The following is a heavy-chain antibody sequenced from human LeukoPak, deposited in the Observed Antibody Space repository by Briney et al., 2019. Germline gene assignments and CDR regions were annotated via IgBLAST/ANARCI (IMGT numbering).Heavy chain of an antibody. V-gene: IGHV1-2*02. D-gene: IGHD3-10*01. CDR3: ARVKFELWFALRGAFDI. J-gene: IGHJ3*02. CDR2: INPNSGGT. Sequence: ASVKVSCKASGYTFTGYYMHWVRQAPGQGLEWMGWINPNSGGTNYAQKFQGRVTMTRDTSISTAYMELSRLRSGDTAVYYCARVKFELWFALRGAFDIWGQGTMVTVSS. CDR1: GYTFTGYY.